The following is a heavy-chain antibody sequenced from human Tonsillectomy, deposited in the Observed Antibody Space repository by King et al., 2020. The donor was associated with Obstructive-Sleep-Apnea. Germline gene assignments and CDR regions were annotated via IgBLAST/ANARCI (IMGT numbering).Heavy chain of an antibody. CDR1: GFTFDDYA. CDR2: ISWNSGSI. V-gene: IGHV3-9*01. D-gene: IGHD3-22*01. CDR3: AKGYYYDSSGYYNYWYFDL. Sequence: VQLVESGGGLVQPGRSLRLSCAASGFTFDDYAMHWVRQAPGKGLEWVSGISWNSGSIGYADSVKGRFTISRDNAKNSLYLQMNSLRAEDTALYYCAKGYYYDSSGYYNYWYFDLWGRGTLVTVSS. J-gene: IGHJ2*01.